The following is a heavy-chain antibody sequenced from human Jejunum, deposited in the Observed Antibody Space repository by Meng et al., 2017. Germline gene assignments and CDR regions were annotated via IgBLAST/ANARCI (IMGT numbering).Heavy chain of an antibody. Sequence: GESLKISCKGSGDSFTNYWIVWVRQVSGKGLEWMGSIYPADSDTRYSPSFQGQVTMTVDKSISTLYLQWNSLKASDTAMYYCARRVYSTTWYFNSWGQGTLVTVSS. CDR2: IYPADSDT. CDR1: GDSFTNYW. J-gene: IGHJ4*02. V-gene: IGHV5-51*01. CDR3: ARRVYSTTWYFNS. D-gene: IGHD2/OR15-2a*01.